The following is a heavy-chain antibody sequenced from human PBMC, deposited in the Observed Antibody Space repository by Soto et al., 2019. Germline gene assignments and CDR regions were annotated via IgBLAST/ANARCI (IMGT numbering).Heavy chain of an antibody. D-gene: IGHD3-16*01. V-gene: IGHV3-30*18. J-gene: IGHJ5*02. Sequence: GSLRLSCAASGFTFSSYGMHWVRQAPGKGLEWVAVISYDGSNKYYADSVKGRFTISRDNSKNTLYLQMNSGRAEDTAVYYCAKDYDYVWGRPNWFDPWGQGTLVTVSS. CDR3: AKDYDYVWGRPNWFDP. CDR2: ISYDGSNK. CDR1: GFTFSSYG.